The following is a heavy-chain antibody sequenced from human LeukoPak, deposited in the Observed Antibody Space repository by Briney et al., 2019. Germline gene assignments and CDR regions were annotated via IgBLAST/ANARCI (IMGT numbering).Heavy chain of an antibody. Sequence: PGGSLRLSSAASGFTFDDYAMHWVRQAPGKGLEWVSLISGDGGSTYYADSVKGRFTISRDNSKNSLYLQMNSLGTEDTALYYCATSDFAAHFDYWGQGTLVTVSS. CDR2: ISGDGGST. V-gene: IGHV3-43*02. CDR1: GFTFDDYA. CDR3: ATSDFAAHFDY. J-gene: IGHJ4*02. D-gene: IGHD2/OR15-2a*01.